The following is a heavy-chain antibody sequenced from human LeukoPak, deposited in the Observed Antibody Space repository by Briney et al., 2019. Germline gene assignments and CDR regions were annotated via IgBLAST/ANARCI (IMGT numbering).Heavy chain of an antibody. CDR2: ISGSGGST. CDR1: GFTFTSYA. D-gene: IGHD4-11*01. Sequence: GGSLRLSCAASGFTFTSYAMSWVRQAPGRGREWVSAISGSGGSTYYADSVKGRFTISRDNSKNTLYLQMNSLRAEDTPVYDCAKERYSNSLSYFGYWGQGTLVTVSS. J-gene: IGHJ4*02. V-gene: IGHV3-23*01. CDR3: AKERYSNSLSYFGY.